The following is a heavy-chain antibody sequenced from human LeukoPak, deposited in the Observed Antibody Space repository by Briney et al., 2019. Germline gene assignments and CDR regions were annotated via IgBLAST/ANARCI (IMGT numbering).Heavy chain of an antibody. Sequence: GASVKVSCKASGYTFTNNYMHWVRQAPGQGLEWMGIINPSSGSTNYAQKFQGRVTMTRDTSTSKVYIELSGLRYEDTPVYYFPRAVGIVLVVVATLDYWGQGTLVTVSS. J-gene: IGHJ4*02. CDR3: PRAVGIVLVVVATLDY. CDR2: INPSSGST. CDR1: GYTFTNNY. D-gene: IGHD2-15*01. V-gene: IGHV1-46*01.